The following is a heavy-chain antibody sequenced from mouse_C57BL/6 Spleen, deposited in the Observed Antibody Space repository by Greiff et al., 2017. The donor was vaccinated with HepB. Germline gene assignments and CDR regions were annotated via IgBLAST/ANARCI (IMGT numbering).Heavy chain of an antibody. CDR3: AREGYYGSSYVAY. Sequence: EVQRVESGGGLVKPGGSLKLSCAASGFTFSSYAMSWVRQTPEKRLEWVATISDGGSYTYYPDNVKGRFTISRDNAKNNLYLQMSQLKSEDTAMYYCAREGYYGSSYVAYWGQGTLVTVSA. CDR1: GFTFSSYA. V-gene: IGHV5-4*01. D-gene: IGHD1-1*01. J-gene: IGHJ3*01. CDR2: ISDGGSYT.